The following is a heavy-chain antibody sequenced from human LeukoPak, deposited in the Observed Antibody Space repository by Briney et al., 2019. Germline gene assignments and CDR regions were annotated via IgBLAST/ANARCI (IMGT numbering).Heavy chain of an antibody. D-gene: IGHD2-2*01. V-gene: IGHV6-1*01. CDR3: ARSRKDIVVVPAARDWFDP. J-gene: IGHJ5*02. CDR1: GDSVSNDNAA. Sequence: SQTLSLTCAISGDSVSNDNAAWSWIRQSPSRGLEWLGRTYYRSKWSNDYAVSVKSRITINPDTSKNQFSLKLSSVTAADTAVYYCARSRKDIVVVPAARDWFDPWGQGTLVTVSS. CDR2: TYYRSKWSN.